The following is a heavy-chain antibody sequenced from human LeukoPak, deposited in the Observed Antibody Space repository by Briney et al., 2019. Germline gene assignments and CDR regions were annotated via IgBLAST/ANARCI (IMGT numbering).Heavy chain of an antibody. V-gene: IGHV4-4*07. CDR1: GGSISSYY. Sequence: SETLSLTCTVSGGSISSYYWNWIRQPAGKGLEWVGRIYTSGSTNYNPSLKSRVTMSVDTSKNQFSLKLSSVTAADTAVYYCARGNIAARLRYYYYYMDVWGKGTTVTVSS. CDR3: ARGNIAARLRYYYYYMDV. D-gene: IGHD6-6*01. CDR2: IYTSGST. J-gene: IGHJ6*03.